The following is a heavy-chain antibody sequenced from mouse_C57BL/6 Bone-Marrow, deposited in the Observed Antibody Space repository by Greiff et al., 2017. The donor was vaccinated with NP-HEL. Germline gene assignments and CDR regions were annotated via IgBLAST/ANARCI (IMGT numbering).Heavy chain of an antibody. V-gene: IGHV5-12*01. CDR2: ISNGGGST. J-gene: IGHJ1*03. Sequence: EVQGVESGGGLVQPGGSLKLSCAASGFTFSDYYMYWVRQTPEKRLEWVAYISNGGGSTYYPDTVKGRFTISRDNAKNTLYLQMSRLKSEDTAMYYCARHYYLQSFYWYFDVWGTGTTVTVSS. CDR3: ARHYYLQSFYWYFDV. CDR1: GFTFSDYY. D-gene: IGHD1-1*01.